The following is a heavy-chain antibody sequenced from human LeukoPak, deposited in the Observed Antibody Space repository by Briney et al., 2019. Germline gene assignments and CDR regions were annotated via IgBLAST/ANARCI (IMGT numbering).Heavy chain of an antibody. CDR2: ISSSGSTI. Sequence: PGGSLRLSCAASGFTFSSYEMNWVRQAPGKGLEWVSYISSSGSTIYYADSVKGRFTISRDNANNSLYLQMNSLRAEDTAIYYCASSYCSVNSCYSWWFDPWGQGTLVTVSS. D-gene: IGHD2-15*01. CDR3: ASSYCSVNSCYSWWFDP. V-gene: IGHV3-48*03. CDR1: GFTFSSYE. J-gene: IGHJ5*02.